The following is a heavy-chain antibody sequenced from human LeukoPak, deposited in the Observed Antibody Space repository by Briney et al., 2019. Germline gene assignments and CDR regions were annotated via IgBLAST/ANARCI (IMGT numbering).Heavy chain of an antibody. D-gene: IGHD2-15*01. Sequence: PGGSLRLSCAASGFTFSDYYMSWIRQAPGKGLEWVSYISSSGSTIYYADSVKGRFTISRDNAKNSLYLQMNSLRAEDTAVYCCARVDCSGGSCYFYYYYYYMDVWGKGTTVTVSS. CDR1: GFTFSDYY. V-gene: IGHV3-11*01. J-gene: IGHJ6*03. CDR3: ARVDCSGGSCYFYYYYYYMDV. CDR2: ISSSGSTI.